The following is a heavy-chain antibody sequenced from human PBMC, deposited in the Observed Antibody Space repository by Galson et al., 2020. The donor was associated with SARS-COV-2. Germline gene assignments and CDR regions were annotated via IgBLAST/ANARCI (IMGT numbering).Heavy chain of an antibody. CDR3: ARDHSGPIDY. CDR2: IYYSGST. V-gene: IGHV4-59*01. D-gene: IGHD5-12*01. CDR1: GGSISSYY. Sequence: SETLSLTCTVSGGSISSYYWSWIRQPPGKGLEWIGYIYYSGSTNYNPSLKSRVTISVDTSKNQFSLKLSSVTAADTAVYYCARDHSGPIDYWGQGTLVTVSS. J-gene: IGHJ4*02.